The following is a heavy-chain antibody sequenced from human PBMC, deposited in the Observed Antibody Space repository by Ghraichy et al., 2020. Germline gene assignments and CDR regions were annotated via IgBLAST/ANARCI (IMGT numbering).Heavy chain of an antibody. Sequence: SETLSLTCTVSGGSISSSSYYWGWIRQPPGKGLEWIGSIYYSGSTYYNPSLKSRVTISVDTSKNQFSLKLSSVTAADTAVYYCARDRSEARYCSSTSCYTFDYWGQGTLVTVSS. J-gene: IGHJ4*02. D-gene: IGHD2-2*02. CDR3: ARDRSEARYCSSTSCYTFDY. V-gene: IGHV4-39*07. CDR2: IYYSGST. CDR1: GGSISSSSYY.